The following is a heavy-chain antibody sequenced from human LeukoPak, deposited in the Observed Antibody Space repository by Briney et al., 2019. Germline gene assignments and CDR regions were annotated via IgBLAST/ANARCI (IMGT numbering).Heavy chain of an antibody. V-gene: IGHV4-39*01. J-gene: IGHJ4*02. Sequence: PSQTLSLTCTVSGGSISSSSYYWGWIRQPPGKGLEWIGSIYYSGSTYYNPSLKSRVTISVDTSKNQFSLKLSSVTAADTAVYYCARSGVLWFGELPAIDYWGQGTLVTVSS. D-gene: IGHD3-10*01. CDR1: GGSISSSSYY. CDR3: ARSGVLWFGELPAIDY. CDR2: IYYSGST.